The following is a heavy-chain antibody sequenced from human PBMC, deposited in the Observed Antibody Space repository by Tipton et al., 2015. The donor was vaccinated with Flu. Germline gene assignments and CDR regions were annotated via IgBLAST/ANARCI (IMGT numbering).Heavy chain of an antibody. CDR3: ARHVGGGSFCD. J-gene: IGHJ4*02. V-gene: IGHV4-59*08. Sequence: TLSLTCTVSGGSISSYYWSWIRQPPGKGLEWIGYIYYSGSTNYNPSLKSRVTISVDTSKNQFSLKLSSVTAADTAVYYCARHVGGGSFCDWGQGTLVTVSS. CDR2: IYYSGST. CDR1: GGSISSYY. D-gene: IGHD2-15*01.